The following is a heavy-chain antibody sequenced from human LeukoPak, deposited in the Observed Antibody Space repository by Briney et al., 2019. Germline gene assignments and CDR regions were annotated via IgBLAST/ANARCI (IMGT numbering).Heavy chain of an antibody. V-gene: IGHV5-51*01. J-gene: IGHJ1*01. CDR2: IYPGDSDT. CDR3: ARLIGYCSSTSCYGYFQH. D-gene: IGHD2-2*01. CDR1: GYSFTSYW. Sequence: GESLKISCKGSGYSFTSYWIGWVRQMPGKGLEWMGIIYPGDSDTRYSPSFQGQVTISADKPISTAYLQWSSLKASDTAMYYCARLIGYCSSTSCYGYFQHWGQGTLVTVSS.